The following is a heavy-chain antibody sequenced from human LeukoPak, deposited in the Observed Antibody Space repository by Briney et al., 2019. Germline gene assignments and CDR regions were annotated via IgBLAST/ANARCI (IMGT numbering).Heavy chain of an antibody. CDR3: AKLPTGYPNWFDP. J-gene: IGHJ5*02. Sequence: PGGSPRLSCAASGFTFSNSVMGWVRQAPGKGLEWVSAIGGSDDSTYYTDSVTGRFTISRDNSKNTLYLQMNSLRAEDTALYYCAKLPTGYPNWFDPWGQGTLVTVSS. CDR1: GFTFSNSV. D-gene: IGHD3-9*01. V-gene: IGHV3-23*01. CDR2: IGGSDDST.